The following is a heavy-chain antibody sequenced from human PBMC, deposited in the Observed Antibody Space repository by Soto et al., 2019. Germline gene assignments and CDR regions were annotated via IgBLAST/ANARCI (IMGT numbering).Heavy chain of an antibody. V-gene: IGHV4-31*03. D-gene: IGHD3-3*01. CDR1: GGSISSGGYY. J-gene: IGHJ4*02. CDR3: ARSLTLGVVISFDY. CDR2: IYYSGST. Sequence: PSETLSLTCTVSGGSISSGGYYWSWIRQHPGKGLEWIGYIYYSGSTYYNPSLKSRVTISVDTSKNQFSLKLSSVAAADTAVYYCARSLTLGVVISFDYWGQGTLVTVSS.